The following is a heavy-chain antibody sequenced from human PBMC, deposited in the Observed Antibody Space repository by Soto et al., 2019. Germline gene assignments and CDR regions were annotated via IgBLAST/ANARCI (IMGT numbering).Heavy chain of an antibody. V-gene: IGHV4-59*08. J-gene: IGHJ5*02. CDR2: IYYSGST. CDR1: GGSFSGYY. CDR3: ARTHRNRYSSSWYGWFDP. D-gene: IGHD6-13*01. Sequence: PSETLSLTCAVYGGSFSGYYWSWIRQPPGKGLEWIGYIYYSGSTNYNPSLKSRVTISVDTSKNQFSLKLSSVTAADTAVYYCARTHRNRYSSSWYGWFDPWGQGTLVTVSS.